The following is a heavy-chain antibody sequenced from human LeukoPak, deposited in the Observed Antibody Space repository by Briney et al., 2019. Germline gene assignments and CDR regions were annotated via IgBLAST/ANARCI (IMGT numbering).Heavy chain of an antibody. CDR2: IYPADSDT. Sequence: RLGESLKISCEGSGGSFTKFWIGWVRQVPGKGLELMGIIYPADSDTRYSPSFQGQVTISADKSISTAYLQWSSLKASDTAMYYCARQARYCSGGSCYAEVFGYFDYWGQGTLVTVSS. V-gene: IGHV5-51*01. J-gene: IGHJ4*02. CDR1: GGSFTKFW. CDR3: ARQARYCSGGSCYAEVFGYFDY. D-gene: IGHD2-15*01.